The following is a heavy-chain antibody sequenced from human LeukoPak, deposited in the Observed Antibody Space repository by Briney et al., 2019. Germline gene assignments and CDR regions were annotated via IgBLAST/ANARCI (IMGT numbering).Heavy chain of an antibody. CDR3: ARGEGLGDFDY. CDR2: IYYSGTT. Sequence: SETLSLTCTVSGGSISSYYWSWIWQPPGKGLEWIGYIYYSGTTNYNPSLKSRVTISVDTSKNQFSLKLSSVTAADAAVYYCARGEGLGDFDYWGQGALVTVSS. D-gene: IGHD5-24*01. J-gene: IGHJ4*02. V-gene: IGHV4-59*01. CDR1: GGSISSYY.